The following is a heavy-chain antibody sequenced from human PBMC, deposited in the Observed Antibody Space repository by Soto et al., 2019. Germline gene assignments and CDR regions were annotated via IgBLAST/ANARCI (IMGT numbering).Heavy chain of an antibody. CDR2: FDPEDGET. V-gene: IGHV1-24*01. J-gene: IGHJ4*02. D-gene: IGHD3-22*01. CDR1: GYTLTELS. Sequence: ASVKVSCKVSGYTLTELSMHRVRQAPGKALEWMGGFDPEDGETIYAQKFQGRVTMTEDTSTDTAYMELSSLRSEDTAVYYCATDSSGYYKSGCFDYWGQGTLVTVSS. CDR3: ATDSSGYYKSGCFDY.